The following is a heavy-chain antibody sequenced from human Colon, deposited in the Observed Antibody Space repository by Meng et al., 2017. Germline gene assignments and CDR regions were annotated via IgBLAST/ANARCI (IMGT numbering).Heavy chain of an antibody. J-gene: IGHJ4*02. V-gene: IGHV3-74*01. Sequence: GGSLRLSCAASGFTFSDDWMHWVRQAPGEGLVWVSRINADGSNTVYADSVQGRFTISRDNAKNTLYLQMNSLRAADSSVYYCVRDTRICSGEGCYSDYFDYWGQGTLVTVSS. CDR2: INADGSNT. D-gene: IGHD2-15*01. CDR3: VRDTRICSGEGCYSDYFDY. CDR1: GFTFSDDW.